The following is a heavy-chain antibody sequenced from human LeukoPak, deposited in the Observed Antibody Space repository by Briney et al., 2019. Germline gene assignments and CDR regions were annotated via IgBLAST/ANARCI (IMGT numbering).Heavy chain of an antibody. J-gene: IGHJ4*02. CDR3: VRDMWGTLEY. CDR2: ISPDGSYT. V-gene: IGHV3-74*01. Sequence: GGSLRLSCAASGFTFSDFWMHWVRQAPGKGPVWVSRISPDGSYTTYADSVKGRCTISRDNAKNTLYLQIRSLRAEDTAVYYCVRDMWGTLEYWDQGALVTVSS. D-gene: IGHD1-14*01. CDR1: GFTFSDFW.